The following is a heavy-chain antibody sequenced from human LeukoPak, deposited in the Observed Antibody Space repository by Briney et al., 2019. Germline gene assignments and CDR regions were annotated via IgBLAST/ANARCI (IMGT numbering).Heavy chain of an antibody. V-gene: IGHV3-11*01. D-gene: IGHD2-15*01. CDR1: GFTFSDYY. CDR3: ARVYIAEDY. J-gene: IGHJ4*02. CDR2: ISDSGTTI. Sequence: GGSLRLSCAASGFTFSDYYMSWIRQAPGKGLEWISYISDSGTTIYYADSVKGRFTISRDNAKNSLYLQMYSLRAEDTAVYYCARVYIAEDYWGQGTLVTISS.